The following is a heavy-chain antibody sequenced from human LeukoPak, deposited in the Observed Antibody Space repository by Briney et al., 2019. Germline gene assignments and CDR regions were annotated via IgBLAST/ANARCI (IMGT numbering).Heavy chain of an antibody. CDR1: GGSFSGYY. Sequence: SETLSLTCAVYGGSFSGYYWSWIRQPPGKGLEWIGSIYYSGSTYYNPSLKSRVTISVDTSKNQFSLKLSSVTAADTAVYYCARHLKAPHFDYWGQGTLVTVSS. D-gene: IGHD3-3*02. V-gene: IGHV4-34*01. J-gene: IGHJ4*02. CDR2: IYYSGST. CDR3: ARHLKAPHFDY.